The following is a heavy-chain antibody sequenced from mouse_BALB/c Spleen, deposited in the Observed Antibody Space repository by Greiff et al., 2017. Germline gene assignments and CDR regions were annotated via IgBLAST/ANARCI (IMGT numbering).Heavy chain of an antibody. Sequence: EVMLVESGGGLVKPGGSLKLSCAASGFTFSDYYMYWVRQTPEKRLEWVATISDGGSYTYYPDSVKGRFTISRDNAKNNLYLQMSSLKSEDTAMYYCARGGISGFDDWGQGTTLTVSS. J-gene: IGHJ2*01. D-gene: IGHD3-1*01. V-gene: IGHV5-4*02. CDR3: ARGGISGFDD. CDR1: GFTFSDYY. CDR2: ISDGGSYT.